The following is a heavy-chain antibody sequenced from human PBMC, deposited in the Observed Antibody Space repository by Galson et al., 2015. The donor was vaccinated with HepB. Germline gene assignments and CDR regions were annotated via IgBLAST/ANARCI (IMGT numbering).Heavy chain of an antibody. CDR1: GFTFSYYA. CDR2: ISGGGETT. V-gene: IGHV3-23*01. J-gene: IGHJ6*02. CDR3: AKGDVWGSAARNYGMDV. D-gene: IGHD3-16*01. Sequence: SLRLSCAASGFTFSYYAMTWVRQAPGKGLKWVSSISGGGETTYYADSVKGRFTVSRDNAKKTLYLRTNSLRAEDTAVYYCAKGDVWGSAARNYGMDVWGQGTTVTVSS.